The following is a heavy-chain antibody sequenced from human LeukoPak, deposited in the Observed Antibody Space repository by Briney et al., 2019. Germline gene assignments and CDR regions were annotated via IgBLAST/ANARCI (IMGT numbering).Heavy chain of an antibody. CDR2: ISSNGNDR. V-gene: IGHV3-30*18. CDR3: AKDGDRGAAGYYFDY. Sequence: PGRSLRLSCAASGFSFSTYGMHWVRQAPGKGLEWVAVISSNGNDRYHVDSVKGRFTISRDNSKSTLYLQMNTLRVEDTAAYYCAKDGDRGAAGYYFDYWGQGSLVTVSS. D-gene: IGHD6-13*01. J-gene: IGHJ4*02. CDR1: GFSFSTYG.